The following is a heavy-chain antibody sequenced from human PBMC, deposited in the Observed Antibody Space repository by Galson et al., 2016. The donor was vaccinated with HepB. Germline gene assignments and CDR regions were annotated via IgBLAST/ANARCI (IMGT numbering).Heavy chain of an antibody. V-gene: IGHV1-69*13. D-gene: IGHD1-26*01. J-gene: IGHJ4*02. Sequence: SVKVSCKASGGTFSNFGFSWVRQAPGQGLEWMGGIIPIFGTANYAQKFQGRVSITADESTSTVYMELRGLRSEDTAVYYCAREGGSHSLVLDYWGQGTLVTVSS. CDR1: GGTFSNFG. CDR3: AREGGSHSLVLDY. CDR2: IIPIFGTA.